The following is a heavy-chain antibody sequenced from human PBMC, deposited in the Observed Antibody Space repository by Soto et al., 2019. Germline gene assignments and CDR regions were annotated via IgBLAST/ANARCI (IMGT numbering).Heavy chain of an antibody. V-gene: IGHV3-33*01. D-gene: IGHD6-19*01. CDR2: IWYDGSNK. Sequence: GGSLRLSCAASGLTFSSCGMHRVREAPGKGLEWVAVIWYDGSNKYYAESVKSRFTISRDNSKNTLYLQMNSLRAEDTAVYYCARDSHVGSGWQLTADYWGQGTLVTVSS. CDR3: ARDSHVGSGWQLTADY. J-gene: IGHJ4*02. CDR1: GLTFSSCG.